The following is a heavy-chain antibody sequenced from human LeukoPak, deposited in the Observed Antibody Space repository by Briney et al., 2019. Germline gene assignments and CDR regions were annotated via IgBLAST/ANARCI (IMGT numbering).Heavy chain of an antibody. CDR3: ARDGGLLWFGNIDY. Sequence: ASVKVSCKASGYTFTGYYMHWVRQAPGQGLEWMGWINPNSGGTNYAQKFQGRVTMTRDTSINTACMELSRLRSDDTAVYYCARDGGLLWFGNIDYWGQGTLVTVSS. CDR2: INPNSGGT. J-gene: IGHJ4*02. V-gene: IGHV1-2*02. D-gene: IGHD3-10*01. CDR1: GYTFTGYY.